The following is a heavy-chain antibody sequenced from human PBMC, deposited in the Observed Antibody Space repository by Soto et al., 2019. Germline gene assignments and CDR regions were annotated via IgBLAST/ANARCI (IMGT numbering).Heavy chain of an antibody. V-gene: IGHV1-18*01. D-gene: IGHD3-22*01. J-gene: IGHJ4*02. CDR3: ARDGYFHDSRGYYIFDY. CDR1: GYTFTSYG. CDR2: ISAYNGNT. Sequence: ASVKVSCKASGYTFTSYGISWVRQAPGQGLDWMGWISAYNGNTNYAQMLQARVTMTTDTPTRTAYMELRRLRAEDTAVYYCARDGYFHDSRGYYIFDYWGQGTPVTVSS.